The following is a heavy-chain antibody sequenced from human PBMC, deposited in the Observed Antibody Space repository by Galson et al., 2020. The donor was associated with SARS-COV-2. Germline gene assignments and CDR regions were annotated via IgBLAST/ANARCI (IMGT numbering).Heavy chain of an antibody. CDR2: IYYSGST. CDR1: GGSISSSSYY. CDR3: ARSEVRGGSLGY. D-gene: IGHD3-10*01. Sequence: SQTLSLTCTVSGGSISSSSYYWGWIRQPPGKGLEWIGSIYYSGSTYYNPSLKSRVTISVDTSKNQFSLKLSSVTAADTAVYYCARSEVRGGSLGYWGQGTLVTVSS. J-gene: IGHJ4*02. V-gene: IGHV4-39*01.